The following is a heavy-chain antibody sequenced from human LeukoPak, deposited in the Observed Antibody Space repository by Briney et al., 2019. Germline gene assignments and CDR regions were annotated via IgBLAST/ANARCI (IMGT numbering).Heavy chain of an antibody. CDR2: IFYSGST. J-gene: IGHJ4*02. V-gene: IGHV4-39*07. Sequence: SSETLFLTCTVSGGSISSSNYYWSWIRQPPGKGLEWIGSIFYSGSTYYNPSLKSRVTISVDTSKNQFSLKLSSVTAADTAVYYCATLTGSGSYSTYYFDYWGPGTLVTVSS. D-gene: IGHD3-10*01. CDR3: ATLTGSGSYSTYYFDY. CDR1: GGSISSSNYY.